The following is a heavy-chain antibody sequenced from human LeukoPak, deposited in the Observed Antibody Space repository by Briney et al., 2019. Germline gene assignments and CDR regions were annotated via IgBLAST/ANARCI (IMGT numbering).Heavy chain of an antibody. CDR2: IYTSGST. CDR1: GGSISSYY. CDR3: ARGGYSYGWNAFDI. J-gene: IGHJ3*02. Sequence: SETLSLTCTVSGGSISSYYWSWIRQPAGKGLEWIGRIYTSGSTNYNPSLKSRVTISVDTSKNQFSLKLSSVTAADTAVYYCARGGYSYGWNAFDIWGQGTMVTVSS. D-gene: IGHD5-18*01. V-gene: IGHV4-4*07.